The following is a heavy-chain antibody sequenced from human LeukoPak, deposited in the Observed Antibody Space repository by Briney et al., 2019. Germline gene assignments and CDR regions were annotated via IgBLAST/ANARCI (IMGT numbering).Heavy chain of an antibody. Sequence: SVKLSCKASGGTFSSYAISWVRQAPGQGLERMGRIIPILGIANYAQKFQGRVTITADKSTSTAYMELSSLRSEDTAVYYCARGDPSDSNFDYWGQGTLVTVSS. V-gene: IGHV1-69*04. CDR3: ARGDPSDSNFDY. CDR2: IIPILGIA. J-gene: IGHJ4*02. CDR1: GGTFSSYA. D-gene: IGHD6-13*01.